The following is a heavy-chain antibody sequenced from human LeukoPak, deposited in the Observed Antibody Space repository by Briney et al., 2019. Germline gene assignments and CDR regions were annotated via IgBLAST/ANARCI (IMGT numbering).Heavy chain of an antibody. CDR2: IYDSGST. D-gene: IGHD3-22*01. CDR3: ARHSISGSSLSYFDY. J-gene: IGHJ4*02. V-gene: IGHV4-59*01. Sequence: SETLSLTCTVSGGSISSYYWSWIRQPPGKGLERIGNIYDSGSTNYNPSLKSRVTISVDTSKNQCSLKLSSVTAADTAVYYCARHSISGSSLSYFDYWGQGTLVNVSS. CDR1: GGSISSYY.